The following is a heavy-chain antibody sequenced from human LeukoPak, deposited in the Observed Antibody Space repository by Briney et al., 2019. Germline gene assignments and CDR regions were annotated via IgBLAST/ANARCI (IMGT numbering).Heavy chain of an antibody. J-gene: IGHJ4*02. CDR1: GFTLSSQW. V-gene: IGHV3-7*04. Sequence: GGSRRLSCAASGFTLSSQWMSWVRQAPGKGLEWVANIKQDGSEKYYVDSVKGRFTISRDNAKNSLYLQMNSLRAEDTAVYYCARARVDYWGQGTLVIVSS. CDR3: ARARVDY. CDR2: IKQDGSEK.